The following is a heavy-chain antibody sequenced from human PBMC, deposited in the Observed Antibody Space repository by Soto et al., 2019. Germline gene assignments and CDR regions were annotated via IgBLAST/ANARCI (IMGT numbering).Heavy chain of an antibody. CDR3: ARGVYYYDSSGYTGNHFDY. J-gene: IGHJ4*02. Sequence: SETLSLTCTVSGGSISSSGYYWSWIRQHPGKGLEWIGYIYYSGSTYYNPSLKSRVTISVDTSKNQFSLKLSSVTAADTAVYYCARGVYYYDSSGYTGNHFDYWGQGTLVTVSS. V-gene: IGHV4-31*03. D-gene: IGHD3-22*01. CDR2: IYYSGST. CDR1: GGSISSSGYY.